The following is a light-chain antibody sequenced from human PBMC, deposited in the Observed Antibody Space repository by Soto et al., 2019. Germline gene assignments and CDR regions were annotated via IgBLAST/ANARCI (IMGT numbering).Light chain of an antibody. CDR1: QSVNKY. Sequence: EIVLTQFPATLSLSPGERATLSCRASQSVNKYLAWYQQRPGQAPRLLVYDASNTATGVPARFSGSGSGTHFTLTITSLEPEDFAVYYCQQRYIWPPITFGQGTRLEIK. V-gene: IGKV3-11*01. CDR3: QQRYIWPPIT. CDR2: DAS. J-gene: IGKJ5*01.